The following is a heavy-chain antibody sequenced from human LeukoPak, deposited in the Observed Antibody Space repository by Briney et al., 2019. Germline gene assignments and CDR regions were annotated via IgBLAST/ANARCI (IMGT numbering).Heavy chain of an antibody. CDR1: GGSISSYY. J-gene: IGHJ6*02. CDR3: ARPHRGYYGMDV. D-gene: IGHD1-26*01. CDR2: IYYSGST. Sequence: SETLSLTCAVSGGSISSYYWSWIRQPPGKGLEWIGYIYYSGSTNYNPSLKSRVTISVDTSKNQFSLKLSSVTAADTAVYYCARPHRGYYGMDVWGQGTTVTVSS. V-gene: IGHV4-59*08.